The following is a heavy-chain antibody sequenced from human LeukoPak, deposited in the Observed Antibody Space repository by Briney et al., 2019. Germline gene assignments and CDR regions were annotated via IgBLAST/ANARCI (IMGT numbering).Heavy chain of an antibody. CDR3: ARYRVLTGTRNYYYYGMDV. Sequence: GGSLRLSCVASGFTFGKYWMSWVRQAPGKGLEWVANIKLDGSEKNYVDSVKGRFTISRDNTKNSLYLQMNSLRAEDTAVYYCARYRVLTGTRNYYYYGMDVWGQGTTVTVSS. CDR1: GFTFGKYW. V-gene: IGHV3-7*03. CDR2: IKLDGSEK. D-gene: IGHD1/OR15-1a*01. J-gene: IGHJ6*02.